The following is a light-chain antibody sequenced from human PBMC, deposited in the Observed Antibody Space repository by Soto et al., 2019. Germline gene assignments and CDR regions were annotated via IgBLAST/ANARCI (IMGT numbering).Light chain of an antibody. Sequence: TQSPGTLSLSPGARATLSCRASQSFRGLLAWYQQKPGQAPRLLIYDAYNRATGIPPRFSGSGSGTDFTLTISSLEPEDSAVYYCQQRHMWPITFGQGTRLEIK. V-gene: IGKV3-11*01. CDR3: QQRHMWPIT. J-gene: IGKJ5*01. CDR2: DAY. CDR1: QSFRGL.